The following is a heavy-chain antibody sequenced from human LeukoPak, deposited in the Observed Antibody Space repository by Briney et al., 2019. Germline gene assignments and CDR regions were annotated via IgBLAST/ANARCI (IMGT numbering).Heavy chain of an antibody. J-gene: IGHJ4*02. D-gene: IGHD3-10*01. Sequence: GESLKISCKGSGYSFTSYWIGWVCQMPGKGLEWMGIIYPGDSHTRYSPSFQGQVTISADKSISTAYLQWSSLKASDTAMYYCASGYGSGSYYNPFDYWGQGTLVTVSS. V-gene: IGHV5-51*01. CDR2: IYPGDSHT. CDR1: GYSFTSYW. CDR3: ASGYGSGSYYNPFDY.